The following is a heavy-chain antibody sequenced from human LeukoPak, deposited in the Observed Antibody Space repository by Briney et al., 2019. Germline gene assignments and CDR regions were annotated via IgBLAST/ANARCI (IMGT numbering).Heavy chain of an antibody. Sequence: PGGSLRLSCAASGFTFDDYAMHWVRQAPGKGLEWVSGISWNSGSIGYADSVKGRFTISRDNAKNSLYLQMNSLRAEDTAVYYCVRGSSGWGAFDIWGQGTMVTVSS. CDR1: GFTFDDYA. CDR2: ISWNSGSI. CDR3: VRGSSGWGAFDI. D-gene: IGHD6-19*01. J-gene: IGHJ3*02. V-gene: IGHV3-9*01.